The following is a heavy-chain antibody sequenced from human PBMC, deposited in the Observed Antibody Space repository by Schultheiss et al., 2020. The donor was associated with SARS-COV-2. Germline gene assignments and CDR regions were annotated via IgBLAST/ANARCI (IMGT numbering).Heavy chain of an antibody. CDR1: GGSISSGGYY. Sequence: SETLSLTCAVSGGSISSGGYYWSWIRQPPGKGLEWIGEINHSGSTNYNPSLKSRVTISVDTSKNQFSLKLSSVTAADTAVYYCARTRGLGYCSSTSCPRGKNWFDPWGQGTLVTVSS. CDR2: INHSGST. J-gene: IGHJ5*02. V-gene: IGHV4-34*01. CDR3: ARTRGLGYCSSTSCPRGKNWFDP. D-gene: IGHD2-2*01.